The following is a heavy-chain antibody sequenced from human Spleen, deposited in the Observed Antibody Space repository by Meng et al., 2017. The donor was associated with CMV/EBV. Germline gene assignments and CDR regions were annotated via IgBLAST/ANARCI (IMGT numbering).Heavy chain of an antibody. V-gene: IGHV2-5*01. D-gene: IGHD2-8*01. J-gene: IGHJ4*02. CDR1: GFSLTTSGVG. Sequence: SGPTLVKPTQTLTLTCTFSGFSLTTSGVGVGWIRQPPGKALEWLALIYWNDDTRLSPSLKSRLTITKDTSKNQVVLTMTDMDPVDTAPYYCALRERDYNGASPFAYWGQGTLVTVSS. CDR3: ALRERDYNGASPFAY. CDR2: IYWNDDT.